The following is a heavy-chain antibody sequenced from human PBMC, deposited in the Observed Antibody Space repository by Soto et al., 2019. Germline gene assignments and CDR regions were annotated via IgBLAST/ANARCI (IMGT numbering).Heavy chain of an antibody. CDR2: IGASGAGT. V-gene: IGHV3-23*01. CDR1: GFTFSSYW. D-gene: IGHD3-10*01. J-gene: IGHJ4*02. CDR3: ALRKTGSFFDY. Sequence: GGSLRLSCAASGFTFSSYWMSWVRQAPGKGLEWVSGIGASGAGTYYAESVKGRFTISRDNSKNTLHLQMNSLRAEDTAVYYCALRKTGSFFDYWGQGTLVTVSS.